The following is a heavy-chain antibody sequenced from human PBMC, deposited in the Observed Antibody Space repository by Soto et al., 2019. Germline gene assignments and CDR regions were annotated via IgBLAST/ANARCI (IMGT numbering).Heavy chain of an antibody. D-gene: IGHD1-1*01. CDR1: GFTFSSYS. CDR2: ISSSSSYI. J-gene: IGHJ5*02. CDR3: ERDLDGAKWFDP. Sequence: PGGSLRLSCAASGFTFSSYSMNWVRQAPGKGLEWVSSISSSSSYIYYADSVKGRFTISRDNAKNSLYLQMNSLRAEDTAVYYCERDLDGAKWFDPWGQGTLVTVSS. V-gene: IGHV3-21*01.